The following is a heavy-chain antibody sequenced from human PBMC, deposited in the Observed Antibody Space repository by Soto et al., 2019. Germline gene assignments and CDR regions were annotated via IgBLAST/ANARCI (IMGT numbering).Heavy chain of an antibody. CDR2: ISYSGST. Sequence: QVQLQESGPGLVKPSGTLSLTCAVSGGSISTISWWNWVRQPPGKGLEWIGEISYSGSTIYNPSLKSRFTMSSDKSNTPFSRTLTSVTAADTAVYYGATEVSARSGWFDTWGQGTLVTVSS. J-gene: IGHJ5*02. CDR1: GGSISTISW. D-gene: IGHD3-10*01. CDR3: ATEVSARSGWFDT. V-gene: IGHV4-4*02.